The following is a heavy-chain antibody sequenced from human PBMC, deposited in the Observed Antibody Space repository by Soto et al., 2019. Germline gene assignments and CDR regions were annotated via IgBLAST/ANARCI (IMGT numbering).Heavy chain of an antibody. CDR3: AGRRITTFGVVITGYGFDF. J-gene: IGHJ6*02. D-gene: IGHD3-3*01. V-gene: IGHV4-4*02. Sequence: QVQLQESGPGLVKPSGTLSLTCAVSGDSITNNNCWNWVRQPPGKGLEWIGEIYDSGTTNDNPSLKGRVTMSVEKSKNRFPLRLTSLPAADTAVFYCAGRRITTFGVVITGYGFDFWGQGTTVTVSS. CDR1: GDSITNNNC. CDR2: IYDSGTT.